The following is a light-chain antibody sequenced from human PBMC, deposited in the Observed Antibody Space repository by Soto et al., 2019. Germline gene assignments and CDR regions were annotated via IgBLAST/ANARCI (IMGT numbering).Light chain of an antibody. J-gene: IGLJ1*01. CDR2: EVS. V-gene: IGLV2-23*02. Sequence: QSALTQPASVSGSPGQSITISCTGTSSDVGSYNLVSWYQQHPGKAPKLMIYEVSKRPSGVSNRFSGSKSGNTASLTISGLQAEDEADYYCCSYAGSSIGVFGTGTKVTVL. CDR3: CSYAGSSIGV. CDR1: SSDVGSYNL.